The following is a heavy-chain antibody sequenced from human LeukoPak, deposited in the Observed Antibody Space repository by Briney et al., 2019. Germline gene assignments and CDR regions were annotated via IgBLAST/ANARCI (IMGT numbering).Heavy chain of an antibody. V-gene: IGHV4-59*08. J-gene: IGHJ4*02. D-gene: IGHD4-17*01. CDR2: GYYSGRT. CDR3: ARHGVGVTTVTTTNPMFDY. CDR1: GGSISSYY. Sequence: SETLSLTCTVSGGSISSYYWSWIRRPPGKGLEWIGYGYYSGRTNYNSSLKSRVTISVDTSKNQFSLKLTSVTAADTAVYYCARHGVGVTTVTTTNPMFDYWGQGTLVTVSS.